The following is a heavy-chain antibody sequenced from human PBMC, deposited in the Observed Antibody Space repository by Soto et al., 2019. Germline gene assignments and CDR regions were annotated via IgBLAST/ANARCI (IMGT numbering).Heavy chain of an antibody. CDR3: ARVPDY. J-gene: IGHJ4*02. D-gene: IGHD2-2*01. CDR2: MYHSGST. Sequence: QLQLQESGSGLVKPSQTLSLTCAVSGGSISTGGYSWSWIRQPPGKGLEWIGYMYHSGSTYYNPSLKSRGTISIDRSKNQFSQKLSSVTAADTAVYDGARVPDYWGQGILVTVSS. V-gene: IGHV4-30-2*01. CDR1: GGSISTGGYS.